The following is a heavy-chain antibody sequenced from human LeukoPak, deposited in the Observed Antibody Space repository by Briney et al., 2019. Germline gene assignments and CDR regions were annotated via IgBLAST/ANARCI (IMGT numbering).Heavy chain of an antibody. CDR1: GGSISSYY. D-gene: IGHD1-1*01. J-gene: IGHJ4*02. CDR3: ARERANWAYFDY. Sequence: PSETLSLTCTVSGGSISSYYWSWIRQPPGKGLEWIGYIYYSGSTNYNPSLKSRVTISVDTSKNQFSLKLSSVTAADTAVYYCARERANWAYFDYWGQGTLVTVSS. V-gene: IGHV4-59*01. CDR2: IYYSGST.